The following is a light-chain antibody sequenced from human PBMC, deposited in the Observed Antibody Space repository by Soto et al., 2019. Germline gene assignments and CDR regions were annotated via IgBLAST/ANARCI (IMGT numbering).Light chain of an antibody. V-gene: IGKV1-5*01. J-gene: IGKJ1*01. Sequence: IQMTQSPSTLSASVGERVTITCRASQSVSNWLAWYQQKPGTAPNLLIYDVSSLESGVSSRFSGSGSGTDFNLTISSLHRNELATYDCQHYDSYSWTFGQGTKVEIK. CDR2: DVS. CDR1: QSVSNW. CDR3: QHYDSYSWT.